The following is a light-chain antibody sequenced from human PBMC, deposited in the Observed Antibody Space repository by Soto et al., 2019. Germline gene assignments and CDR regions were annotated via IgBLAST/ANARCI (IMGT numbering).Light chain of an antibody. V-gene: IGKV1-5*03. J-gene: IGKJ1*01. CDR2: KAS. CDR1: QTISSW. Sequence: DIQMPQSPSTLSGSLGDSVPITCRASQTISSWLAWYQQKPGKAPKLLIYKASTLKSGVPSRFRGSGSGTEFTLTISSLLPDDFETYYCQHYNSYSEAFGQGTKVDIK. CDR3: QHYNSYSEA.